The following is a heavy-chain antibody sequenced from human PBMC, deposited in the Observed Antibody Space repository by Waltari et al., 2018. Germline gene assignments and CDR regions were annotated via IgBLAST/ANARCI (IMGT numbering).Heavy chain of an antibody. J-gene: IGHJ3*02. CDR3: ARVGYCSSTSCAVITFDI. V-gene: IGHV1-8*02. D-gene: IGHD2-2*01. Sequence: QVQLVQSGAEVKKPGASVKVSCKASGYTFTSYDINWVRQATGQGLEWMGWMNPTSGNTGYAQQFQGRVTMTRNTSISTAYMELSSLRSEDTAVYYCARVGYCSSTSCAVITFDIWGQGTMVTVSS. CDR2: MNPTSGNT. CDR1: GYTFTSYD.